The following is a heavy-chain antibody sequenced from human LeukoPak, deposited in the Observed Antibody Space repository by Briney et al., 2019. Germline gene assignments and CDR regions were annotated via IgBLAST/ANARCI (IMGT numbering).Heavy chain of an antibody. Sequence: PSETLSLTCTVSGASITSGAYYWTWIRPHPGEGLEWIGYSSYSGSAYYNPSLKSRVTISVDTSKSQFSLKLSSVTAADTAVYYCARYYCASSRCPGVDYWGQGTLVTVSS. V-gene: IGHV4-31*03. CDR1: GASITSGAYY. CDR2: SSYSGSA. CDR3: ARYYCASSRCPGVDY. D-gene: IGHD2-2*01. J-gene: IGHJ4*02.